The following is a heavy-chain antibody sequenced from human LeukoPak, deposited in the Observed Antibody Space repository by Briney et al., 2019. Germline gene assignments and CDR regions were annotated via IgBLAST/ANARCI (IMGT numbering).Heavy chain of an antibody. V-gene: IGHV3-15*01. CDR3: TREYCSSTSCSQDYYYMDV. D-gene: IGHD2-2*01. CDR1: GFTFSNAW. Sequence: KPGGSLRLSCAASGFTFSNAWMSWVRQAPGKGLEWVGRIKSKTDGGTTDYAAPVKGRFTISRDDSKNTLYLQMNSLKTEDTAVYYCTREYCSSTSCSQDYYYMDVWGKGTTVTVSS. J-gene: IGHJ6*03. CDR2: IKSKTDGGTT.